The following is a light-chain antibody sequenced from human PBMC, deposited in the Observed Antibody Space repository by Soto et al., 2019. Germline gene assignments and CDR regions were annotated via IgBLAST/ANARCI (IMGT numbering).Light chain of an antibody. Sequence: DIQMTQSPSTLSASVGDRVTITCRASQSINNWLAGYQQKPGKAPKLLISKASNLKSGVPSRFSGTGSGTEFTLTISSLQPDDFASYCQQYDSYPFTFGGGTKVEI. CDR3: QQYDSYPFT. CDR1: QSINNW. V-gene: IGKV1-5*03. CDR2: KAS. J-gene: IGKJ4*01.